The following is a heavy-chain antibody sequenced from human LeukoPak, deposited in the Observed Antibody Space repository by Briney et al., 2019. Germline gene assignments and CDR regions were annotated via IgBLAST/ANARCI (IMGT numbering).Heavy chain of an antibody. Sequence: PGGSLRLSCAASGFTFSDYAMSSVRQAPGKGLEWVSAITGSGSVKYYADSVKGRFTISRDNSGNTLFLQMNSLRAEDTAVYYCAKRRAASYGDFDYWGQGTLVTVSS. CDR3: AKRRAASYGDFDY. D-gene: IGHD2-15*01. CDR2: ITGSGSVK. V-gene: IGHV3-23*01. CDR1: GFTFSDYA. J-gene: IGHJ4*02.